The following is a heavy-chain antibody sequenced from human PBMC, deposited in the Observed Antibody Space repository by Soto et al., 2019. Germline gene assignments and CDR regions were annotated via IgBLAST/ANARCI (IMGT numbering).Heavy chain of an antibody. D-gene: IGHD3-10*01. V-gene: IGHV3-23*01. CDR1: GFTFSSYA. Sequence: EVQLLESGGGLVQPGGSLRLSCAASGFTFSSYAMSWVRQAPGQGLEWVSAISGSGGSTYYADSVKGRFTISRDNSKNTLYLQMNSLRAEDTAVYYCAPHLWFGELYYWGQGTMVTVSS. CDR3: APHLWFGELYY. CDR2: ISGSGGST. J-gene: IGHJ4*02.